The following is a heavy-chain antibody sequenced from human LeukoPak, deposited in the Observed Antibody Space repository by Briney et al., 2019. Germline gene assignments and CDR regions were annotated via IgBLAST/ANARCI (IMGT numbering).Heavy chain of an antibody. V-gene: IGHV3-48*01. CDR1: GLTVRNNY. J-gene: IGHJ6*03. CDR3: ARVVSSRYYYYMDV. CDR2: ISSSSSTI. Sequence: GGSLRLSCAASGLTVRNNYMSWVRQAPGKGLEWVSYISSSSSTIYYADSVKGRFTISRDNAKNSLYLQMNSLRAEDTAVYYCARVVSSRYYYYMDVWGKGTTVTVSS. D-gene: IGHD6-13*01.